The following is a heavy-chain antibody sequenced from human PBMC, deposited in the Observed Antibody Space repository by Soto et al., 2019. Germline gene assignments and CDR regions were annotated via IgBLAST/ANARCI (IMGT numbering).Heavy chain of an antibody. CDR3: AADYYDSSGYSNNYYYYYGMDV. V-gene: IGHV1-58*01. CDR2: IVVGSGNT. J-gene: IGHJ6*02. CDR1: GFTFTSSA. D-gene: IGHD3-22*01. Sequence: GASVNVSCKASGFTFTSSAVQWVRQARGQRLELIGWIVVGSGNTNYAQKFQERVTITRDMSTSTAYMELSSLRSEDTAVYYCAADYYDSSGYSNNYYYYYGMDVWGQGTTVTVSS.